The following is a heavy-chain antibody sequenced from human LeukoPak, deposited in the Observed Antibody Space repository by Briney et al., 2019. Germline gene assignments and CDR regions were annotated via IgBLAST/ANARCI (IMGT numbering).Heavy chain of an antibody. Sequence: GGSLRLSCAASGFTFSIYSMNWVRQAPGRGLEWVSSMSDSSHYIYYADSVKGRFTSSRDNAKNSLYLQMDSLRVEDTAVYYCTRDQRASPTHDAYDIWGQGTRVTVSS. J-gene: IGHJ3*02. CDR3: TRDQRASPTHDAYDI. CDR1: GFTFSIYS. CDR2: MSDSSHYI. V-gene: IGHV3-21*01.